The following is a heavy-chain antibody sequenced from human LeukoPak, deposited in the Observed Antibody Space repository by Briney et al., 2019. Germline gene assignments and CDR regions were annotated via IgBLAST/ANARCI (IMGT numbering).Heavy chain of an antibody. D-gene: IGHD2-21*02. Sequence: PSETLSLTCTVSGGSISSYYWSWIRQPPGKGLAWIGYIYYSGSTNYNPSLKSRVTISVDTSKNQFSLRLSSVTAADTAVYYCARHALAYFGGACYWGAFDIGAKGKMVTF. CDR1: GGSISSYY. J-gene: IGHJ3*02. V-gene: IGHV4-59*08. CDR3: ARHALAYFGGACYWGAFDI. CDR2: IYYSGST.